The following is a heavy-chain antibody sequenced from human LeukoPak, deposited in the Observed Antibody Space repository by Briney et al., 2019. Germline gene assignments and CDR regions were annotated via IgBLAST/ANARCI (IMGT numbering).Heavy chain of an antibody. J-gene: IGHJ4*02. CDR1: GYTLTELS. V-gene: IGHV1-24*01. D-gene: IGHD3-9*01. CDR3: ATGYDILTGYPDDY. Sequence: ASVKVSCKVSGYTLTELSMHWVRQAPGKGLEWMGGFDPEDGETIYAQKFQGRVTMTEDTSTDTAYMELSSLRSEDAAVYYCATGYDILTGYPDDYWGQGTLVTVFS. CDR2: FDPEDGET.